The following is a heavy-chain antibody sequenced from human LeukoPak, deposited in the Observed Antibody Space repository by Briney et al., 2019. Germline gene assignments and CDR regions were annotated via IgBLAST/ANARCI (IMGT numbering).Heavy chain of an antibody. Sequence: TSETLSLTCAVYGGSFSGYYWSWIRQPPGKGLEWIGEINHSGSTNYNPSLKSRVTISVDTSKNQFSLKLSSVTAAGTAVYYCARGSSPMTTADYWGQGTLVTVSS. CDR3: ARGSSPMTTADY. V-gene: IGHV4-34*01. CDR2: INHSGST. J-gene: IGHJ4*02. CDR1: GGSFSGYY. D-gene: IGHD4-17*01.